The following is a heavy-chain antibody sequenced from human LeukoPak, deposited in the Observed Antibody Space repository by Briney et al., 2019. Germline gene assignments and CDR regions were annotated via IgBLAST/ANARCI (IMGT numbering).Heavy chain of an antibody. CDR1: GYTLTELS. CDR2: FDPEDGET. V-gene: IGHV1-24*01. D-gene: IGHD6-19*01. Sequence: ASVKVSCKVSGYTLTELSMHWVRQAPGKGLEWRGGFDPEDGETIYAQKFQGRVTMTEDTSTDTAYMELSSLRSEDTAVYYCATGRQWLALDDAFDIWGQGTMVTVSS. CDR3: ATGRQWLALDDAFDI. J-gene: IGHJ3*02.